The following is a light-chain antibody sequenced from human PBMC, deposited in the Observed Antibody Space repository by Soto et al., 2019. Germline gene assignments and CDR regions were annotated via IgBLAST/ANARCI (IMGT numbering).Light chain of an antibody. CDR2: SDN. CDR3: AAWDNSLNGYV. V-gene: IGLV1-44*01. CDR1: SSNIGSTR. J-gene: IGLJ1*01. Sequence: QSVLTQPPSASGTPGQRVAISCSEASSNIGSTRANWYRQLPGSAPKLHIYSDNQRPSGVPDRFSGSKSGTSASLAISGLQSEDEADYYCAAWDNSLNGYVFGTGTKVTVL.